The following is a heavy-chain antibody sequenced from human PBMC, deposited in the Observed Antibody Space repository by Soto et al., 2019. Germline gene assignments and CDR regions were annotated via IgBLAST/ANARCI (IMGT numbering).Heavy chain of an antibody. V-gene: IGHV1-69*01. J-gene: IGHJ2*01. CDR1: GGTFSSYS. D-gene: IGHD3-16*01. CDR3: ARPFQSWPGGWYFDL. CDR2: IIPIFGTA. Sequence: QVQLVQSGAEVKKPGSSVKVSCKASGGTFSSYSINWVRQAPGQGLEWMGGIIPIFGTANYAQKFQGRVTLTADESTSTAHMELSSLRNAATAVYFCARPFQSWPGGWYFDLWGRGTLVTVSS.